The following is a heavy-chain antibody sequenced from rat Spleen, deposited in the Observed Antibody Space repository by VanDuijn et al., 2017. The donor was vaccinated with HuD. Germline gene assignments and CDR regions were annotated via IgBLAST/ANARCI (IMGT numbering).Heavy chain of an antibody. Sequence: EVQLVESGGGLVQPGRSLKVSCAASGFTFSDFGMAWVRQAPTKGLEWVATISYGDSSGHSSTYYRDSVRGRFTISRDNPKSTLYLQMDSLRSEDTATYYCAKVHNNYYNWFAYWGQGTLVTVSS. CDR3: AKVHNNYYNWFAY. D-gene: IGHD1-10*01. V-gene: IGHV5-29*01. CDR2: ISYGDSSGHSST. CDR1: GFTFSDFG. J-gene: IGHJ3*01.